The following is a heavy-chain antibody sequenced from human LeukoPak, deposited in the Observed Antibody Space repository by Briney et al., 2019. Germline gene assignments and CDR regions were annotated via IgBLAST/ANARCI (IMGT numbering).Heavy chain of an antibody. CDR2: VNQDGTEE. V-gene: IGHV3-7*04. Sequence: RTGGSLRLSCTASGFSFSSYWMDWVRRAPGKGLEWVASVNQDGTEEKYVDSVKGRFTISRDNAKNSHYLQMNSLRAEDTAVYYCARGIVASVVYYYYMDVWGKGTTVTVSS. CDR1: GFSFSSYW. J-gene: IGHJ6*03. CDR3: ARGIVASVVYYYYMDV. D-gene: IGHD5-12*01.